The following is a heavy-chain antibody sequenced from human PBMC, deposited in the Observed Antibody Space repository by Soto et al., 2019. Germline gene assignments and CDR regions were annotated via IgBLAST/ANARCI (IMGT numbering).Heavy chain of an antibody. CDR2: INAGNGNT. D-gene: IGHD3-10*01. CDR1: GYTFTSYA. Sequence: GASVKVSCKASGYTFTSYAMHWVRQAPGQRLEWMGWINAGNGNTKYSQKFQGRVTITRDTSASTAYMELSSLRSEDTAVYYCARALLWFGEIPYFDYRGQGTLVTVSS. V-gene: IGHV1-3*01. J-gene: IGHJ4*02. CDR3: ARALLWFGEIPYFDY.